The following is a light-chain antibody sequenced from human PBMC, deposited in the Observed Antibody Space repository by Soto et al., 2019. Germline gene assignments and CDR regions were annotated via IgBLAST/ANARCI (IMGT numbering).Light chain of an antibody. CDR3: AAWDDSLIAFGV. J-gene: IGLJ3*02. Sequence: QAVVTQPPSASGTPGQRVTISCSGSNSNIGSNTVNWYQQLPGTAPKLLIYNDNQRPSGVPDRFSGSKSGTSASLAISGLQSEDEANYYCAAWDDSLIAFGVFGGGTKLTVL. CDR1: NSNIGSNT. V-gene: IGLV1-44*01. CDR2: NDN.